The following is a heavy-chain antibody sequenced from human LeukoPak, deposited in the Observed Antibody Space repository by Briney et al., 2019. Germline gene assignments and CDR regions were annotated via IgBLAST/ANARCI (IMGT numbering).Heavy chain of an antibody. CDR3: ATLNALWFGPD. V-gene: IGHV1-24*01. Sequence: AASVKVSCKVSGYTHTELSMHWVRQAPGKGLEWMGGFDPEDGETIYAQKFQGRVTMTEDTSTDTAYMELSSLRSEDTAVYYCATLNALWFGPDWGQGTLVTVSS. CDR1: GYTHTELS. J-gene: IGHJ4*02. D-gene: IGHD3-10*01. CDR2: FDPEDGET.